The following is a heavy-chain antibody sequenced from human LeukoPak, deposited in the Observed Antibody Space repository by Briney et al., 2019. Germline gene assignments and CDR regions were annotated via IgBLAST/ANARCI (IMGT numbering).Heavy chain of an antibody. D-gene: IGHD3-10*01. J-gene: IGHJ4*02. V-gene: IGHV3-53*01. CDR2: IYSGGST. Sequence: GGSLRFSCAASGFTVSSNYMSWVRQAPGKGLEWVSVIYSGGSTYYADSVKGRFTISRDNSKNTLYLQMNSLRAEDTAVYYCARGTVIRGVITPALDYWGQGTLVTVSS. CDR3: ARGTVIRGVITPALDY. CDR1: GFTVSSNY.